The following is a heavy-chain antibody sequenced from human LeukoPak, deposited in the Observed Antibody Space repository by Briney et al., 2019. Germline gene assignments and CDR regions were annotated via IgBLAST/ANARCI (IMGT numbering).Heavy chain of an antibody. Sequence: APVKVSCKASGYTFTNYAMNWVRQAPGQGLEWMGWIHPSTGNPAYAQGFTGRFVFSLDTSVSTTYMEISSLKAEDTAVYFCARAFQSLGGLSLPDYWGQGTLVTVSS. J-gene: IGHJ4*02. CDR3: ARAFQSLGGLSLPDY. CDR2: IHPSTGNP. CDR1: GYTFTNYA. V-gene: IGHV7-4-1*02. D-gene: IGHD3-16*02.